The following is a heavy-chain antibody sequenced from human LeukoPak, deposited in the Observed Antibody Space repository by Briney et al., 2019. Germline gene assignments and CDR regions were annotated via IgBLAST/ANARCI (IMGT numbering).Heavy chain of an antibody. Sequence: GGSLRLSCAASGFIFSSYAMHWVRQAPGKGLEWVSLISWDSGNTYYADSVKGRFTISRDNSKNSLSLQMNSLRAEDTALYYCAKGPGAAVGKRYIQHWGQGTLVTVSS. D-gene: IGHD6-13*01. CDR2: ISWDSGNT. V-gene: IGHV3-43D*03. J-gene: IGHJ1*01. CDR1: GFIFSSYA. CDR3: AKGPGAAVGKRYIQH.